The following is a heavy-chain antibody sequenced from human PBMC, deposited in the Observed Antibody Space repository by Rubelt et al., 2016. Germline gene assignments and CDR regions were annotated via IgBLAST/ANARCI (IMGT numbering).Heavy chain of an antibody. Sequence: QVQLVQSGAEVKKPGASVKVSCKASGGTFSSYAISWVRQAPGQGLEWMGRIIPILGLANYAQKFQGRVTITADKSTSTAYMELSSLRSEDTAVYYCARDDCSSTSCSPQGWGQGTLVTVSS. CDR2: IIPILGLA. V-gene: IGHV1-69*04. CDR1: GGTFSSYA. D-gene: IGHD2-2*01. CDR3: ARDDCSSTSCSPQG. J-gene: IGHJ4*02.